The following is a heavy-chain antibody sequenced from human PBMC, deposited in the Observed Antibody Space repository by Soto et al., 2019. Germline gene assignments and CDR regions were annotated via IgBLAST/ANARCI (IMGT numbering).Heavy chain of an antibody. CDR2: INPNSGGT. J-gene: IGHJ3*02. CDR1: GYTFTGYY. D-gene: IGHD2-15*01. Sequence: GASVKVSCKASGYTFTGYYMHWVRQAPGQGLEWMGWINPNSGGTNYAQKFQGWVTMTRDTSISTAYMELSRLRSDDTAVYYCARGTFRGGNELDAFDIWGQGTMVTVSS. CDR3: ARGTFRGGNELDAFDI. V-gene: IGHV1-2*04.